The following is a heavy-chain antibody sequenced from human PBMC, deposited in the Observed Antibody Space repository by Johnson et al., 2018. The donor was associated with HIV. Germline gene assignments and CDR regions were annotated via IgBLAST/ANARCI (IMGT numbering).Heavy chain of an antibody. Sequence: VQLVESGGGLVQPGGSLRLSCAASGFTFSSYAMSWVRQAPGKGLEWVSAISSNGGSTYYANSVKGRFTISRDNSKNTLYLQMGSLRAEDMAVYYCAREGLIVGATLGAFDIWGQGTMVTVSS. CDR3: AREGLIVGATLGAFDI. J-gene: IGHJ3*02. V-gene: IGHV3-64*01. CDR1: GFTFSSYA. D-gene: IGHD1-26*01. CDR2: ISSNGGST.